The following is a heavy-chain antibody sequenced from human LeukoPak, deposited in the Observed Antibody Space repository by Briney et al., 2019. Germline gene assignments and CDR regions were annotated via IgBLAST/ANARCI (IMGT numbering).Heavy chain of an antibody. V-gene: IGHV1-69*05. CDR2: IIPIFGTA. D-gene: IGHD3-10*01. Sequence: ASVKVSCKASGGTFSSYAISWVRQAPGQGLEWMGRIIPIFGTANYAQKFQGRLTITTDESTSTAYMGLSSLRSEDTAVYYCEVMVRGVKTSDYWGQGTLVTVSS. CDR1: GGTFSSYA. CDR3: EVMVRGVKTSDY. J-gene: IGHJ4*02.